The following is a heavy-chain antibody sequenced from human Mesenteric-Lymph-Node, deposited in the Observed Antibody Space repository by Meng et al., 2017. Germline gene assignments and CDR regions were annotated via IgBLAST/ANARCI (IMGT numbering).Heavy chain of an antibody. J-gene: IGHJ3*01. V-gene: IGHV3-48*04. D-gene: IGHD4-23*01. CDR3: AKDIYGCNSGGGAFDV. CDR2: ISSSGSTI. Sequence: GESLKISCAASGFTFSSFAMSWVRQAPGKGLEWVSYISSSGSTIYYADSVKGRFTISRDNAKNSLYLQMNSLRAEDTALYYCAKDIYGCNSGGGAFDVWGQGTMVTVSS. CDR1: GFTFSSFA.